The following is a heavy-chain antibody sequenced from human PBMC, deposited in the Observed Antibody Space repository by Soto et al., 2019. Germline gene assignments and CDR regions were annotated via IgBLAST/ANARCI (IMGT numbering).Heavy chain of an antibody. V-gene: IGHV5-51*01. J-gene: IGHJ6*02. Sequence: GASLKISCKGSGSSFTSYWIGWVRQIPGKGLEWMGIIYPGDSDSRYSPSFQGQVTISADKSISTAYLQWSSLKASATAMYYCARVWELPLGDYRMDVWGQGITVTSP. CDR1: GSSFTSYW. CDR2: IYPGDSDS. CDR3: ARVWELPLGDYRMDV. D-gene: IGHD1-26*01.